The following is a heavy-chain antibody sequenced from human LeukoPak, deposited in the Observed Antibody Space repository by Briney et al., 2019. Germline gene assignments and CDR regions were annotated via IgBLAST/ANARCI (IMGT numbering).Heavy chain of an antibody. V-gene: IGHV4-31*03. CDR1: GGSISSGGYF. J-gene: IGHJ4*02. Sequence: PSQTLSLTCSVSGGSISSGGYFWSWLRQNPGKGLEWTGFIYYTGSTYSNPSLKSRITISVDTSKNQFSLKLNSVTAADTAVYYCARVPGSPATATTHFDNWGQGTLATVSS. CDR3: ARVPGSPATATTHFDN. D-gene: IGHD4-17*01. CDR2: IYYTGST.